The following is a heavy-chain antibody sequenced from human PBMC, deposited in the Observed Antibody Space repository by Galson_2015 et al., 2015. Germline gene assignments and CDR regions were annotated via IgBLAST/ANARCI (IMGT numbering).Heavy chain of an antibody. CDR1: GFTFSSYS. CDR3: ARVTSHQEGYYFYYMDV. CDR2: VSSGSYM. V-gene: IGHV3-21*01. D-gene: IGHD2-2*01. Sequence: SLRLSCAASGFTFSSYSMGWVRQAPGKGLEWVSSVSSGSYMYYADSLEGRFTISRDNAKNSLYLQMNTLRAEDTAVYYCARVTSHQEGYYFYYMDVWGQGTSVTVSS. J-gene: IGHJ6*03.